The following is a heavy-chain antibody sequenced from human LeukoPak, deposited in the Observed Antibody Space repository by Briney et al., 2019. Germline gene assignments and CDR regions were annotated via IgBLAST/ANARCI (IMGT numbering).Heavy chain of an antibody. CDR1: GFTLSSYS. CDR3: ARISSNGRYYYYYPLDV. V-gene: IGHV3-21*01. D-gene: IGHD6-19*01. Sequence: RGSLRLSCAASGFTLSSYSMNWVRQAPGKGLEWVSSISSGSTYIYYADSVKGRFTISRDNAKNSLYLQMNTLGVEDTAVYYCARISSNGRYYYYYPLDVWGQGTTVTVSS. CDR2: ISSGSTYI. J-gene: IGHJ6*02.